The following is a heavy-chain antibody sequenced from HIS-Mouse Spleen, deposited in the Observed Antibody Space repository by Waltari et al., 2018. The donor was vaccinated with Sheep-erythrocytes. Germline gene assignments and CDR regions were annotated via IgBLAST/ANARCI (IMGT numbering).Heavy chain of an antibody. D-gene: IGHD5-12*01. V-gene: IGHV3-21*01. Sequence: EVQLVESGGGLVKPGGSLRLSCAASGFTFSSYSMNWVRQAPGKGLEWVSSISSSSYIYYADSVKGRFTISRDNAKNSLYLQMNSLRAEDTAVYYCARAGYSGEYYFDYWGQGTLVTVSS. CDR2: ISSSSYI. CDR3: ARAGYSGEYYFDY. J-gene: IGHJ4*02. CDR1: GFTFSSYS.